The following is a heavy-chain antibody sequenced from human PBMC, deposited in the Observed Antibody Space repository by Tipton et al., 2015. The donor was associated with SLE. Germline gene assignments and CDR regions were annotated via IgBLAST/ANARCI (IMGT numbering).Heavy chain of an antibody. CDR1: GGSISSGDYY. CDR2: ISYSGST. V-gene: IGHV4-61*08. Sequence: LRLSCTVSGGSISSGDYYWSWIRQPPGKGLEWIGYISYSGSTNYNPSLKSRVTISVDTSKNQFSLRLSSVTAADTAVYYCATNEASSSWTLGAFDIWGQGTMVTVSS. CDR3: ATNEASSSWTLGAFDI. D-gene: IGHD6-13*01. J-gene: IGHJ3*02.